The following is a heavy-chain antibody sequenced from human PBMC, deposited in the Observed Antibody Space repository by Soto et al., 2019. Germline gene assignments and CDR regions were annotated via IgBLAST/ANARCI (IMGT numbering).Heavy chain of an antibody. V-gene: IGHV3-21*01. CDR1: GFTLSNYA. Sequence: EVQLVESGGGLVQPGGSLGLSCAASGFTLSNYAVNWVRQAPGKGLEWVSYISSDSRYIYHGDSGKGRFTISRDNARNSVYLQMNSLRDEDTAVYYCARIKLVDFFFINVDVYDMDVWGQGTPVTVSS. D-gene: IGHD2-15*01. CDR3: ARIKLVDFFFINVDVYDMDV. CDR2: ISSDSRYI. J-gene: IGHJ6*02.